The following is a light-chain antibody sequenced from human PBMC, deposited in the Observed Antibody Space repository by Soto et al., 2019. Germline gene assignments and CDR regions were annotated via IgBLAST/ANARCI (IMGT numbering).Light chain of an antibody. CDR2: GAS. J-gene: IGKJ5*01. V-gene: IGKV3-20*01. Sequence: EIVLTQSPGTLSLSPGERATLSCRASQSVSSSYLAWYQQKPGQAPRLLIYGASSRATGIPDRFSGSGSGTDFTLTISRLEPEEFAVYCCQQYGSSPVSFGQGTRLEIK. CDR1: QSVSSSY. CDR3: QQYGSSPVS.